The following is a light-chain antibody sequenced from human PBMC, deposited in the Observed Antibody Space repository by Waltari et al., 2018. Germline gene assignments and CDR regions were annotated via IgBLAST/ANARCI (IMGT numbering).Light chain of an antibody. J-gene: IGLJ2*01. CDR3: CSFIGSNTFI. CDR1: SSDIGSYNY. V-gene: IGLV2-11*01. CDR2: DVT. Sequence: QAALTQPPSVSGSPGQSVTISCTGTSSDIGSYNYVSWYQHHPGKAPKLIIYDVTQRPLGVSDRFSGSKSGYTASLTISGLQAEDEADYHCCSFIGSNTFIFGGGT.